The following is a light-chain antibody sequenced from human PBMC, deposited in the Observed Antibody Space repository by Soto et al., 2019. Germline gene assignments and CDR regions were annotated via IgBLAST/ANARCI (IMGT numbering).Light chain of an antibody. V-gene: IGLV2-14*01. J-gene: IGLJ3*02. CDR3: SSYTTSSTWV. Sequence: QSALTQPASVSGSPGPSITISCTGTSSDVGGYNYVSWYQQHPGKAPKLMIYEVSNRPSGVSNRFSGSKSGNTASLTISGLQAEDEADYYCSSYTTSSTWVFGGRTKLTGL. CDR2: EVS. CDR1: SSDVGGYNY.